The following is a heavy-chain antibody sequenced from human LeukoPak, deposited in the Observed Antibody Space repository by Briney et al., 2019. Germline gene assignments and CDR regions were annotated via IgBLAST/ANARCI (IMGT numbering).Heavy chain of an antibody. V-gene: IGHV4-39*07. D-gene: IGHD3-10*01. CDR1: GGSISNTNYY. CDR3: ARVVRGVIIRGHLDY. Sequence: SETLSLTCTVSGGSISNTNYYWAWIRQPPGRGLEWIGSIYYTGTTFDNPSLKSRVTLSVDTSKNQFSLKLSSVTAADTAVYYCARVVRGVIIRGHLDYWGQGTLVTISS. CDR2: IYYTGTT. J-gene: IGHJ4*02.